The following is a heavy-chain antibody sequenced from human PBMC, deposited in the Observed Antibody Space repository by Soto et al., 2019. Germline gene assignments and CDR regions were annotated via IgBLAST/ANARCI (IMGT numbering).Heavy chain of an antibody. J-gene: IGHJ5*02. D-gene: IGHD2-21*02. CDR1: GFTFTSSA. V-gene: IGHV1-58*01. CDR2: IVVGSGNT. Sequence: SVKVSCKASGFTFTSSAVQWVRQARGQRLEWIGWIVVGSGNTNYAQKFQERVTITRDMSTSTAYMELSSLRSEDTAVYYCAADPLCGGHCSSSWSHPCGPSPQVTVSS. CDR3: AADPLCGGHCSSSWSHP.